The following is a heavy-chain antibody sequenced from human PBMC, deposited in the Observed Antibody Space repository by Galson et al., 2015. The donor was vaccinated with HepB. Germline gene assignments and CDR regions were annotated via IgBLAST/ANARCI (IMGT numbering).Heavy chain of an antibody. J-gene: IGHJ4*02. V-gene: IGHV3-23*01. Sequence: SLRLSCAASGFIVDGSGMSWVRQAPGKGLEWVSGISASGGKTYHADSAKGRFPLSRDNSQNTVYLQMNSLRVDDSALYYCTRDSGWESAYWGQGTLVTVSS. CDR3: TRDSGWESAY. CDR2: ISASGGKT. D-gene: IGHD3-10*01. CDR1: GFIVDGSG.